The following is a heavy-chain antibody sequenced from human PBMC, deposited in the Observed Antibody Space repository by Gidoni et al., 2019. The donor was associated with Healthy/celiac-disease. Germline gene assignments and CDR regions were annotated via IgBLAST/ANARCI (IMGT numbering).Heavy chain of an antibody. CDR2: INPSGGST. D-gene: IGHD3-3*01. Sequence: QVQLVQSGAEVKKPGASVKVSCKASGDTFTSYYMHWVRQAPGQGLEWMGIINPSGGSTSHAQKFQGRVTMTRDTSTSTVYMELSSLRSEDTAVYYCARDAISRGMDVWGQGTTVTVSS. CDR1: GDTFTSYY. V-gene: IGHV1-46*01. CDR3: ARDAISRGMDV. J-gene: IGHJ6*02.